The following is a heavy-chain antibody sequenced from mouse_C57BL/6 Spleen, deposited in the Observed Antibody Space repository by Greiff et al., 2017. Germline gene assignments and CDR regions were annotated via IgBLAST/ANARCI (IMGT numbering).Heavy chain of an antibody. CDR2: IDPENGDT. CDR3: TTEGYDDGGFAY. D-gene: IGHD2-2*01. Sequence: EVQLQQSGAELVRPGASVKLSCTASGFNIKDDYMHWVKQRPEQGLEWIGWIDPENGDTEYASQFPGKATVTSDTSSNTAYLQLSSLTSEDTDVYDCTTEGYDDGGFAYWGQGTLVTVSA. CDR1: GFNIKDDY. J-gene: IGHJ3*01. V-gene: IGHV14-4*01.